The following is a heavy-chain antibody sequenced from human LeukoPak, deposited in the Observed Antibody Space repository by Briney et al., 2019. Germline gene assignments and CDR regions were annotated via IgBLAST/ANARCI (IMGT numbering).Heavy chain of an antibody. J-gene: IGHJ5*02. V-gene: IGHV1-69*01. CDR1: GGTFSSYA. Sequence: GASVKVSCKASGGTFSSYAISWVRQAPGQGLEWMGGIIPIFGTANYAQKFQGRVTITADESASTAYMELSSLRSEDTAVYYCAREGNTSPHFDPWGQGTLVTVSS. CDR3: AREGNTSPHFDP. D-gene: IGHD2-2*02. CDR2: IIPIFGTA.